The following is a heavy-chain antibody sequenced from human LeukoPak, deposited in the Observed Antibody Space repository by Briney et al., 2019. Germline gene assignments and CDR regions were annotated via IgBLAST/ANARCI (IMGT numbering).Heavy chain of an antibody. Sequence: GGSLRLSCAASGFNVSSIYMSWVRQAPGKGLEWVSGITGSGGNRYYADSVKGRFTISRDNSKNTLYLQMNSLRAEDTAVYYCAKDDNYIRFLSWGQGTLVTVSS. V-gene: IGHV3-23*01. J-gene: IGHJ5*02. CDR3: AKDDNYIRFLS. CDR1: GFNVSSIY. CDR2: ITGSGGNR. D-gene: IGHD3-16*01.